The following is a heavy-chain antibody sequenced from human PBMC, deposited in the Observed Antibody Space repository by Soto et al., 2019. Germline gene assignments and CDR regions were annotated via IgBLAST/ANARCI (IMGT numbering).Heavy chain of an antibody. J-gene: IGHJ6*03. CDR2: IYYSGST. Sequence: SETLSLTCTVSGGSISSSSYYWGWIRQPPGKGLEWIGSIYYSGSTYYNPSLKSRVTISVDTSKNQFSLKLSSVTAADTAVYYCARSVAYCSSTSRQMLCYSPDYYYYYMDVWGKGTTVTVSS. CDR1: GGSISSSSYY. D-gene: IGHD2-2*01. V-gene: IGHV4-39*01. CDR3: ARSVAYCSSTSRQMLCYSPDYYYYYMDV.